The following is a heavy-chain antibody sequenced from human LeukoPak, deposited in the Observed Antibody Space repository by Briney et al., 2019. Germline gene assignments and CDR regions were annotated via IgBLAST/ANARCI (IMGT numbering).Heavy chain of an antibody. V-gene: IGHV1-18*01. J-gene: IGHJ6*03. Sequence: GSVRVSCKASGYTFTNYGVSWVRQAPGEGREWMGWINAYNGDTHYAQTLKGRLTMTRDTSKRRAFMELRSLRPDDTAVYFCARWGLVAPGTYYYYYMDVWGRGTTVTVSS. CDR1: GYTFTNYG. D-gene: IGHD2-2*01. CDR3: ARWGLVAPGTYYYYYMDV. CDR2: INAYNGDT.